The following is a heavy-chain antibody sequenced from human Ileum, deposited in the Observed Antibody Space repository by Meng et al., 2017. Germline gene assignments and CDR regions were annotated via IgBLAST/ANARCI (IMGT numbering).Heavy chain of an antibody. Sequence: GESLKISCAASGFTFSDFWMTWVRQAPGKGLEWVANINLDGSEKYYVDSVKGRFTISRDNAKNSLYLQVNSLRAEDTAVYYCGRGSRGDYWGQGTLVTVSS. D-gene: IGHD3-10*01. CDR1: GFTFSDFW. CDR3: GRGSRGDY. V-gene: IGHV3-7*01. J-gene: IGHJ4*02. CDR2: INLDGSEK.